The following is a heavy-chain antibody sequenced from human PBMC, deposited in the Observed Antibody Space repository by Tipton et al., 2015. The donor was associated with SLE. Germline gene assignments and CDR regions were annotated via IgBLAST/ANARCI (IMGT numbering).Heavy chain of an antibody. Sequence: SLRLSCAASGFTFSGSVVHWVRQTSGKGLEWVGLIRTKSNNYATEYGASVNGRFTMSRETSKNTVYLQMNSLRAEDTAVYYCAKDYADIVATIPYWYFDLWGRGTLVTVSS. J-gene: IGHJ2*01. CDR1: GFTFSGSV. D-gene: IGHD5-12*01. CDR2: IRTKSNNYAT. CDR3: AKDYADIVATIPYWYFDL. V-gene: IGHV3-73*01.